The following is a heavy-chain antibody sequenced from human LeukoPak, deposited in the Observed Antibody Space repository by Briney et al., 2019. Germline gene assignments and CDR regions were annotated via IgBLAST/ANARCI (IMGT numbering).Heavy chain of an antibody. V-gene: IGHV4-39*01. D-gene: IGHD6-25*01. J-gene: IGHJ6*02. Sequence: PSETLSLTCTVSGGSISSSSYYWGWIRQPPGKGLEWIGSIYCSGSAYYNPSLKSRVTISVDTSKSQFSLKLSSVTAADTAVYYCARLPIAARYYYYYGMDVWGQGTTVTVSS. CDR3: ARLPIAARYYYYYGMDV. CDR1: GGSISSSSYY. CDR2: IYCSGSA.